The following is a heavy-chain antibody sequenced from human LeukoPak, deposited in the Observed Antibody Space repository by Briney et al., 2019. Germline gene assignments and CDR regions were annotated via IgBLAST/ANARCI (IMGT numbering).Heavy chain of an antibody. CDR1: GFTVTSNY. D-gene: IGHD1-7*01. V-gene: IGHV3-53*01. CDR2: IYRNGST. CDR3: ARERNYLVH. Sequence: GGSLRPSCAGSGFTVTSNYMTWVRQAPGKGLEWVSVIYRNGSTYYADSVKGRFTISRDNSKNTLYLQMNSLRAEDTAVYFCARERNYLVHWGQGTLVTVSS. J-gene: IGHJ4*02.